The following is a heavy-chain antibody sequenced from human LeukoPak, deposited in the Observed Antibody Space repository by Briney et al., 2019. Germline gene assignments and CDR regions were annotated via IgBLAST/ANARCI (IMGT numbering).Heavy chain of an antibody. D-gene: IGHD3-10*01. V-gene: IGHV4-34*01. CDR1: GGSFSGYY. J-gene: IGHJ4*02. CDR2: INHSGST. Sequence: SETLSLTCAVYGGSFSGYYWSWIRQPPGKGLEWIGEINHSGSTNYNPSLKSRVTISVDTSKNQFSLKLSSVTAADTAVYYCARRRANYYGSGSPDYWGQGTLVTVSS. CDR3: ARRRANYYGSGSPDY.